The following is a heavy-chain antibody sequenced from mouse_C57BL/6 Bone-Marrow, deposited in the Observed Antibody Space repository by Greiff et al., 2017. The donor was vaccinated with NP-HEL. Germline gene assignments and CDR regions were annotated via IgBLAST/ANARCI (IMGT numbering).Heavy chain of an antibody. D-gene: IGHD1-1*01. CDR2: IYPRSGNT. J-gene: IGHJ2*01. CDR3: ARRYYGNYFDY. CDR1: GYTFTSYG. V-gene: IGHV1-81*01. Sequence: QVQLQQSGAELARPGASVKLSCKASGYTFTSYGISWVKQRTGQGLEWIGEIYPRSGNTYYNAKFKGKATLTADKSSSTAYMELRSLTSEDSAVYFCARRYYGNYFDYWGQGTTLTVSS.